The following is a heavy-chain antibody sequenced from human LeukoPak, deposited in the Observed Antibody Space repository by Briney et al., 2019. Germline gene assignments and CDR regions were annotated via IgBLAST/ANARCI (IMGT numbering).Heavy chain of an antibody. J-gene: IGHJ4*02. CDR1: GLTLSSYG. CDR2: MRGSGCST. D-gene: IGHD4/OR15-4a*01. V-gene: IGHV3-23*01. Sequence: GGTLRLSCAASGLTLSSYGMSWVRQAPGKGLEWVSTMRGSGCSTYYADSVKGRFTISRDSTKDPLYLQINRLRAEDAAVYYCAKAPVTTCLGAFCYTFDCWGRGALVTVSS. CDR3: AKAPVTTCLGAFCYTFDC.